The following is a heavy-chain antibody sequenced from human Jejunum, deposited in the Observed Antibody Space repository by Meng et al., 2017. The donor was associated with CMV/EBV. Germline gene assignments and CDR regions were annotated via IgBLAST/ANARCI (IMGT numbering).Heavy chain of an antibody. V-gene: IGHV3-7*01. Sequence: SGFNFNNYWMNVVRQAPGKGLEWVANINEDGSETYYLDSVKGRFTISRDNAKNSLFLQMNSLRADDTAVYYCARDPRGDGGVTFDYWGQGMLVTVSS. CDR1: GFNFNNYW. D-gene: IGHD5-24*01. CDR3: ARDPRGDGGVTFDY. CDR2: INEDGSET. J-gene: IGHJ4*02.